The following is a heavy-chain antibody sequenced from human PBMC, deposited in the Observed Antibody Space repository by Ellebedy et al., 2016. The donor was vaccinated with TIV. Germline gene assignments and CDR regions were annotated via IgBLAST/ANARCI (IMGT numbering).Heavy chain of an antibody. Sequence: AASVKVSCKASGGTFSSSAISWVRQAPGQGLEWMGGIIPIFGPANYAQKFRGRVTITEDESTSTVSMGLSSLRSEDTAVYYCSSDEGGYFDNSGYTWFHWGQGTLVTVSS. CDR2: IIPIFGPA. J-gene: IGHJ4*02. D-gene: IGHD3-22*01. CDR1: GGTFSSSA. CDR3: SSDEGGYFDNSGYTWFH. V-gene: IGHV1-69*13.